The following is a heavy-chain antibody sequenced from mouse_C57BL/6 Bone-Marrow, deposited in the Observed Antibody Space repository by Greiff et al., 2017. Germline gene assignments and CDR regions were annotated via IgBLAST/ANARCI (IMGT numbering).Heavy chain of an antibody. D-gene: IGHD1-1*01. Sequence: QVQLKESGAELVRPGASVTLSCKASGYTFTDYEMHWVKQTPVHGLEWIGAIDPETGGTAYNQKFKGKAILTADKSSSTAYMELRSLTSEDSAVYYGTYGSSPSWYFDVWGTGTTVTVSS. V-gene: IGHV1-15*01. J-gene: IGHJ1*03. CDR1: GYTFTDYE. CDR2: IDPETGGT. CDR3: TYGSSPSWYFDV.